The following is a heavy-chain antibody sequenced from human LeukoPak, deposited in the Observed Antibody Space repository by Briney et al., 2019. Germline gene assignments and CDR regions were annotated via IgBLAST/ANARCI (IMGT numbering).Heavy chain of an antibody. J-gene: IGHJ3*02. CDR3: ARDYYCSGGSCLSFDI. CDR1: GGSISSGGYY. CDR2: IYYSGST. V-gene: IGHV4-31*03. Sequence: PSQTLSLTCTVSGGSISSGGYYWSWIRQHPGKGLEWIGYIYYSGSTYYNPSLKSRVTISVDTSKNQFSLKLSSVTAADTAVYYCARDYYCSGGSCLSFDIWGQGTMVTVSS. D-gene: IGHD2-15*01.